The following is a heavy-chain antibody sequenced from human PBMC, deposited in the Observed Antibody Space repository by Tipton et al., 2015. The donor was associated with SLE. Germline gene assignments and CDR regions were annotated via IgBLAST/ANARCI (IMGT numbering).Heavy chain of an antibody. D-gene: IGHD3-16*01. CDR1: GGSFSGYY. CDR3: ARGLVGGGGFDD. CDR2: INHSGST. V-gene: IGHV4-34*01. J-gene: IGHJ4*02. Sequence: TLSLTCAVYGGSFSGYYWSWIRQPPGEGLEWIGEINHSGSTNYNPSLKSRVTISVDTSKNQFSLKLSSVTAADAAVYYCARGLVGGGGFDDWGQGTLVTVSS.